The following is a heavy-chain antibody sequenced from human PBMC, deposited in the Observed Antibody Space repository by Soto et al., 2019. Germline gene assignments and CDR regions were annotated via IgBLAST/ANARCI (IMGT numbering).Heavy chain of an antibody. D-gene: IGHD3-3*01. CDR3: AKDWSDVDYPLYFFDS. V-gene: IGHV3-23*01. Sequence: EVQLLESGGALEQPGGSLRLSCVASGFKFRSYAMSWVRQAPGKGLEWVSTIGGSGRFTNYADSVKGRFTLSRDNFRNTVYMQMNSLSSDDTATYYCAKDWSDVDYPLYFFDSWGQGTLVTVSS. J-gene: IGHJ4*02. CDR2: IGGSGRFT. CDR1: GFKFRSYA.